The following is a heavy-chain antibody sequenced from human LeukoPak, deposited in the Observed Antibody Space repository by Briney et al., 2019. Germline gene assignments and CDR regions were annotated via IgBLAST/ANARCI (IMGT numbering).Heavy chain of an antibody. D-gene: IGHD6-13*01. J-gene: IGHJ4*02. CDR3: ARDGIAAVDFDY. Sequence: GGSLRLSCVGSGFTFRSHAMSWVRQAPGKGLVWVSRVNGDGSSTNYADSVKGRFTISRDNAKNTLYLQMNSLRAEDTAVYYCARDGIAAVDFDYWGQGILVTVSS. V-gene: IGHV3-74*01. CDR1: GFTFRSHA. CDR2: VNGDGSST.